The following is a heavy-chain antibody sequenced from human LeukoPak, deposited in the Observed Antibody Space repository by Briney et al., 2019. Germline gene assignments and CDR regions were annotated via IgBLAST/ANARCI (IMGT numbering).Heavy chain of an antibody. CDR3: ARSKGGLGIGY. D-gene: IGHD3-16*01. J-gene: IGHJ4*02. CDR1: GFTFSSYA. CDR2: ISSNGGST. Sequence: SGGSLRLSCAASGFTFSSYAMHWVRQAPGKGLEYVSAISSNGGSTYYANSVKGRFTISRDNSKNTLYLQMGSLRAEDMAVYYCARSKGGLGIGYWGQGTLVTVSS. V-gene: IGHV3-64*01.